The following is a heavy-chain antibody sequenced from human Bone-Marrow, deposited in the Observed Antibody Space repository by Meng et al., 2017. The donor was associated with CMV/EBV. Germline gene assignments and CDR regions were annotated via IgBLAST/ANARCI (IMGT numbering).Heavy chain of an antibody. D-gene: IGHD6-6*01. CDR2: ISGSGGRT. CDR3: AKDFLGGQLVSGGFDY. Sequence: GESLKISCAASGFTFSSYAMSWVRQAPGKGLEWVSAISGSGGRTYYADSVKGRFTISRDNSKNTLYLQMNSLRAEDTAVYYCAKDFLGGQLVSGGFDYWGQGTLVTVSS. V-gene: IGHV3-23*01. CDR1: GFTFSSYA. J-gene: IGHJ4*02.